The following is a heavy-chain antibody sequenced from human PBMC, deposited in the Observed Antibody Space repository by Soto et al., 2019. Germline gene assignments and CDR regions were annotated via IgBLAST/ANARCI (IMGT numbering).Heavy chain of an antibody. Sequence: EVQLVESGGGLVQPGGSLRLSCAASGFTFSSYSMNWVRQAPGKGLEWVSYISSSSSTIYYGDSVKDRFTISRDNAKNSLYLQMNSLRDEDTAVYYCARQDIVVVVAATYYFDYWGQGTLVTVSS. CDR2: ISSSSSTI. D-gene: IGHD2-15*01. V-gene: IGHV3-48*02. CDR1: GFTFSSYS. J-gene: IGHJ4*02. CDR3: ARQDIVVVVAATYYFDY.